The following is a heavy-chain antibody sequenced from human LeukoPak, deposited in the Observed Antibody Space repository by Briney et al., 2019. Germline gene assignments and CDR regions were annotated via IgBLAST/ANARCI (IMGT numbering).Heavy chain of an antibody. Sequence: GGSLRLSCAASGFTFRSYWMSWVRRAPGKGLEGGANRKQDGSEKYYVDSVKSRFTISRDNAKDSLYLQMNSLRAEDTAVYYCARGSSGIYSGYDIDYWGQGTLVTVST. CDR3: ARGSSGIYSGYDIDY. J-gene: IGHJ4*02. CDR2: RKQDGSEK. V-gene: IGHV3-7*01. CDR1: GFTFRSYW. D-gene: IGHD5-12*01.